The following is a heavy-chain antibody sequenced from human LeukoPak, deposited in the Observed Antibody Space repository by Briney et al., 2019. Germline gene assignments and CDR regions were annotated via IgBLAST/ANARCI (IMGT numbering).Heavy chain of an antibody. J-gene: IGHJ4*02. V-gene: IGHV3-30*02. CDR2: IRFDGSGK. CDR1: GFTFSSYG. CDR3: AKDGWLQSLDY. Sequence: GGSLRLSCAASGFTFSSYGLHWLRQAPGKGPEWVAFIRFDGSGKYYAGSMKGRLTISRDNSKNTVYLQMESLRVEDTAFYYCAKDGWLQSLDYWGQGTLVAVSA. D-gene: IGHD5-18*01.